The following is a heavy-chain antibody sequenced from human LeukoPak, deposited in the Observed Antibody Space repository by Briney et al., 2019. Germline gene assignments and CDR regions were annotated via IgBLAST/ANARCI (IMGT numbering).Heavy chain of an antibody. Sequence: SETLSLTCTVSGGSISSYYWSWIRQPAGKGLEWIGRIYTSGSTNYNPSLKSRVTMSVDTSKNQFSLKLSSVTAADTAVYYCARAHSSSWYDNWFDPWGQGTLVTVSS. V-gene: IGHV4-4*07. D-gene: IGHD6-13*01. CDR1: GGSISSYY. CDR3: ARAHSSSWYDNWFDP. CDR2: IYTSGST. J-gene: IGHJ5*02.